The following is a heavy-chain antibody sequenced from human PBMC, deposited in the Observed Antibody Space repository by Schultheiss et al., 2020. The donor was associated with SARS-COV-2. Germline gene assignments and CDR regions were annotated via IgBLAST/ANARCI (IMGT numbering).Heavy chain of an antibody. J-gene: IGHJ4*02. V-gene: IGHV3-23*01. Sequence: GGSLRLSCAASGFTFSSYAMHWVRQVTGKGLEWVSAISGSGGSTYYADSVKGRFTISRDNAKNTLYLQMNSLRAEDTAVYYCARDEAYFDWLWDYWGQGTLVTVSS. CDR1: GFTFSSYA. CDR2: ISGSGGST. CDR3: ARDEAYFDWLWDY. D-gene: IGHD3-9*01.